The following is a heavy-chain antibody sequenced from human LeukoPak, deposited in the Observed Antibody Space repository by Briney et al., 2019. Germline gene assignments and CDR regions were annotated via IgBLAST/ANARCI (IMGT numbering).Heavy chain of an antibody. Sequence: GGSLRLSCAASGFTFSSYAMSWVRQAPGKGLEWVSAISGSGGSTYYADSVKGRSTISRDNSKNTMYLQMNSLRAEDTAVYYCAKPPVVATPSAPDYWGQGTLVTVSS. D-gene: IGHD2-15*01. CDR1: GFTFSSYA. V-gene: IGHV3-23*01. CDR2: ISGSGGST. J-gene: IGHJ4*02. CDR3: AKPPVVATPSAPDY.